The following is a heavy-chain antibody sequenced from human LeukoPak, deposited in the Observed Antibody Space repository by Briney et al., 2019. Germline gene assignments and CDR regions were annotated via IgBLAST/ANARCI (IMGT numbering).Heavy chain of an antibody. CDR3: AKMYIIVGATTWFDP. V-gene: IGHV3-23*01. CDR1: GFTFSSYV. Sequence: GGSLRLSCAASGFTFSSYVMSWVRQAPGKGLEWVSAISGSGGSTYYADSVKGRFTISRDNSKNTLYLQMNSLRAEDTAVYYCAKMYIIVGATTWFDPWGQGTLVTVSS. D-gene: IGHD1-26*01. CDR2: ISGSGGST. J-gene: IGHJ5*02.